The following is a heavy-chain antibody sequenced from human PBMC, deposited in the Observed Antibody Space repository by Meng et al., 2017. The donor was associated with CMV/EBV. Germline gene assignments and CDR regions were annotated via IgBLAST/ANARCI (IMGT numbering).Heavy chain of an antibody. CDR3: ARACRQVNNCYLDY. CDR2: IRSDDST. V-gene: IGHV3-53*01. CDR1: GCSVTSYF. Sequence: ESLKISCAVSGCSVTSYFMTWVRQAPGKGLEYVSFIRSDDSTNYAKSVQGRFTISRDNSKNTVFLLINSLRAEDTALYYCARACRQVNNCYLDYWGQGTLVTVSS. J-gene: IGHJ4*02. D-gene: IGHD5-24*01.